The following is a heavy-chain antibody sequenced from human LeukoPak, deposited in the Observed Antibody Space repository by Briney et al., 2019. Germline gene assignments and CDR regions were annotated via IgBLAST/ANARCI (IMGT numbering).Heavy chain of an antibody. CDR3: ARDEYGDYDSSDGMDV. Sequence: PGGSLRLSCAASGFTFSSYWMSWVRQAPEKGLEWVAKIKPDGSEIYHVDSVQGRFTISRDNAKNSLYLQMNSLRAEDTAVYYCARDEYGDYDSSDGMDVWGQGTTVTVSS. CDR2: IKPDGSEI. D-gene: IGHD4-17*01. J-gene: IGHJ6*02. V-gene: IGHV3-7*01. CDR1: GFTFSSYW.